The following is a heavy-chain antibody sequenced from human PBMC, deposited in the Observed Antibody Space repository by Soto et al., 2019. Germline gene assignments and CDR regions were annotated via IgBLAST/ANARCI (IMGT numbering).Heavy chain of an antibody. V-gene: IGHV4-31*03. D-gene: IGHD6-13*01. CDR2: IYYSGST. J-gene: IGHJ4*02. CDR3: ASSIAAAVTFDY. CDR1: GGSISSGGYY. Sequence: QVQLQESGPGLVKPSQTLSLTCTVSGGSISSGGYYWSWIRQHPGKGLEWFGYIYYSGSTYYNPSLKSRVTISVDTSKYQFSLKLSSVTAADTAVYYCASSIAAAVTFDYWGQGTLVTVSS.